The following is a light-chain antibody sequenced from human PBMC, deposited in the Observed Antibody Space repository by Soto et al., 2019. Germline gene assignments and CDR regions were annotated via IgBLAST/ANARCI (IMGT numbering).Light chain of an antibody. J-gene: IGKJ2*01. CDR3: QQYDASGGT. CDR1: QGVSSTY. V-gene: IGKV3-20*01. CDR2: GAS. Sequence: EIVLTQSPGTLSLSPGERATLSCRASQGVSSTYLAWYQQKPGQAPRLLIYGASIRATGIPDRFSGSGSGTDFTLTISRLEPEDFAVYDCQQYDASGGTFGQGTKLEIK.